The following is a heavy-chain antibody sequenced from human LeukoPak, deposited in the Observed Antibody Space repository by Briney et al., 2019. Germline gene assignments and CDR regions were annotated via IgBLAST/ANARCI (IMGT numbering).Heavy chain of an antibody. CDR3: ARDLRFLEMSTIGVPDY. CDR1: GFIFSNYG. J-gene: IGHJ4*02. D-gene: IGHD5-24*01. CDR2: ISSSSSYI. V-gene: IGHV3-21*01. Sequence: PGGSLRLSCAASGFIFSNYGMNWVRQAPGKGLEWVSSISSSSSYIYYADSVKGRFTISRDNSKNTLYLQMNNLRAEDTAVYYCARDLRFLEMSTIGVPDYWGQGTLVSVSS.